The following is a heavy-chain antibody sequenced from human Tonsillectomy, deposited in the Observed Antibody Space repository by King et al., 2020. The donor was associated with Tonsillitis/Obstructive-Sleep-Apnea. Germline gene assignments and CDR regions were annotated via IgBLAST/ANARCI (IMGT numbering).Heavy chain of an antibody. J-gene: IGHJ4*02. D-gene: IGHD3-22*01. CDR3: ARVAYYYGSSGPLDY. CDR1: GYTFTGYY. V-gene: IGHV1-2*02. CDR2: VNPKSGGT. Sequence: QLVQSGAEVKKPGASVKVSCKASGYTFTGYYMHWVRQAPGQGLEWMGWVNPKSGGTNYAQQFQGKVTMTRDTSLSTAYMELSSLRSDDTAVYYCARVAYYYGSSGPLDYWGQGTLVTVSS.